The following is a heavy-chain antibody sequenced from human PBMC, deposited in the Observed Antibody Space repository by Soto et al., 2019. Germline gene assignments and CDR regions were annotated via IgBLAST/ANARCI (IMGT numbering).Heavy chain of an antibody. V-gene: IGHV3-48*01. CDR1: GFILSDCA. CDR2: ISSSSSVI. CDR3: ARDQVRQTYYYYGMDV. Sequence: PGGSLRLSCATSGFILSDCAMNWVRQAPGKGLEWVSYISSSSSVIDYADSVKGRFTVSRDNARNSLYLQMNSLRAEDTAVYYCARDQVRQTYYYYGMDVWGQGTTVTSP. J-gene: IGHJ6*02.